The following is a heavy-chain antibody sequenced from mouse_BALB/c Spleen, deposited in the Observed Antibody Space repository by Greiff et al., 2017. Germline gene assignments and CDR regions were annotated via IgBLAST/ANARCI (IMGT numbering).Heavy chain of an antibody. D-gene: IGHD2-12*01. Sequence: EVKLQESGGGLVQPGGSLKLSCAASGFDFSRYWMSWVRQAPGKGLEWIGEINPDSSTINYTPSLKDKFIISRDNAKNTLYLQMSKVRSEDTALYYCARPGGRPYAMDYWGQGTSVTVSS. J-gene: IGHJ4*01. V-gene: IGHV4-1*02. CDR3: ARPGGRPYAMDY. CDR2: INPDSSTI. CDR1: GFDFSRYW.